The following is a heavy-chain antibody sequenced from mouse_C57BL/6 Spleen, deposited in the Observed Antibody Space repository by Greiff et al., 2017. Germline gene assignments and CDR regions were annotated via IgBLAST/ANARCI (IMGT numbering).Heavy chain of an antibody. CDR2: IYPGDGDT. D-gene: IGHD1-1*01. CDR3: ARYAVVDGEDY. V-gene: IGHV1-82*01. J-gene: IGHJ4*01. CDR1: GYAFSSSW. Sequence: VMLVESGPELVKPGASVKISCKASGYAFSSSWMNWVKQRPGKGLEWIGRIYPGDGDTNYNGKFKGKATLTADKSSSTAYMQLSSLTSEDSAVSFCARYAVVDGEDYWGQGTSVTVSS.